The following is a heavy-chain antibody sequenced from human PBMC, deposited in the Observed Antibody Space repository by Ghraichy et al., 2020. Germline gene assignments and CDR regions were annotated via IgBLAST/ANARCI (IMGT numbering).Heavy chain of an antibody. Sequence: SETLSLTCTVSGGSISSYYWSWIRQPPGKGLEWIGYIYYSGSTNYNPSLKSRVTISVDTSKNQFSLKLSSVTAADTAVYYCARENKRAMIAVWYFDLWGRGTLVTVSS. V-gene: IGHV4-59*01. J-gene: IGHJ2*01. CDR1: GGSISSYY. D-gene: IGHD3-22*01. CDR3: ARENKRAMIAVWYFDL. CDR2: IYYSGST.